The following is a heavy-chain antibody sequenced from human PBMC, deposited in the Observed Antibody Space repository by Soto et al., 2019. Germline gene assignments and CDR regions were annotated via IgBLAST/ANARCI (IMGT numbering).Heavy chain of an antibody. CDR1: GFTFTSSA. J-gene: IGHJ6*04. CDR3: AAHRPEGEQLNYYCGMDE. Sequence: SVKVSCKASGFTFTSSAVQWVRQARGQRLEWIGWIVVGSGNTNYAQKFQERVTITRDMSTSTAYMELTSLRSEDTAVYYCAAHRPEGEQLNYYCGMDEGGKENRLT. V-gene: IGHV1-58*01. CDR2: IVVGSGNT. D-gene: IGHD1-26*01.